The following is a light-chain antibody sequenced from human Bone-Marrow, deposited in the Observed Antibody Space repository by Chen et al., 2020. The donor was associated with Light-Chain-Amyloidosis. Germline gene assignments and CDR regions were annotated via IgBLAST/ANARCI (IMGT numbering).Light chain of an antibody. J-gene: IGLJ2*01. V-gene: IGLV2-23*01. CDR3: CSSSDTDTLI. CDR2: EDS. Sequence: QSALTQPASVAGSVGQSITISCTGTSTDVGHYNLVSWYQQHPGEAPKLMIHEDSERPSGVSNRFSGSKSGNTASLTISGLQTEDQADYYCCSSSDTDTLIFGTGTRLTVL. CDR1: STDVGHYNL.